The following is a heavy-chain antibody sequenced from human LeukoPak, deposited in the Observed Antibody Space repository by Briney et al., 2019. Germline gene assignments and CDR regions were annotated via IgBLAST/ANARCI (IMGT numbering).Heavy chain of an antibody. CDR1: GYSFTSYW. CDR3: AKQWGGRAMPPPGYKYSYDVDV. Sequence: GESLKISCKGSGYSFTSYWIGWVRQMPGKGLEWMGIIYPGDSDTRYSPSFQGQVTISADKSIRTAYLQWSSLKASATAMYYSAKQWGGRAMPPPGYKYSYDVDVWGKGTTVTVSS. CDR2: IYPGDSDT. V-gene: IGHV5-51*01. D-gene: IGHD2-2*01. J-gene: IGHJ6*03.